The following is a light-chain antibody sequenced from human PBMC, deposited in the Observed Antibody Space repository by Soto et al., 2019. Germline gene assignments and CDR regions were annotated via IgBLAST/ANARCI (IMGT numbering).Light chain of an antibody. V-gene: IGKV1-5*03. CDR3: QHYIGYSGM. CDR2: KAS. Sequence: DIQMTQSPSTLSASVGDRVTITCRASQSLNSWLAWYQHKPGKAPKLLIHKASNLASGVPSRFSGSDSGAEFTLTSSSLQPDDFATYYCQHYIGYSGMFGQGTKVDIK. CDR1: QSLNSW. J-gene: IGKJ1*01.